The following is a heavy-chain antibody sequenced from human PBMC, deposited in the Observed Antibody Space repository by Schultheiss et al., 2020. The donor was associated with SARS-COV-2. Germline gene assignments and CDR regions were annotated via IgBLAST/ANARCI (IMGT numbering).Heavy chain of an antibody. Sequence: SETLSLTCTVSGGSISSSSYYWGWIRQPPGKGLEWIGSIYYSGSTYYNPSLKSRVTISVDTSKNQFSLKLSSVTAADTAVYYCASPLRGIAVGGDYWGQGTLVTVSS. D-gene: IGHD6-19*01. V-gene: IGHV4-39*01. J-gene: IGHJ4*02. CDR3: ASPLRGIAVGGDY. CDR2: IYYSGST. CDR1: GGSISSSSYY.